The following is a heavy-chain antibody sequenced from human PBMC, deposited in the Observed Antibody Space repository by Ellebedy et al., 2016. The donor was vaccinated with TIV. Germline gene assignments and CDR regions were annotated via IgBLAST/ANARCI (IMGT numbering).Heavy chain of an antibody. V-gene: IGHV3-74*01. D-gene: IGHD7-27*01. Sequence: GESLKISCAASGFTFSRYWMHWVRQAPGKGLVWVSRINSDGSNTGYADSVKGRFTISRDNAKNTLYLQMNSLRDEDTAVYYCARTNWGEDYWGQGTLVTVSS. J-gene: IGHJ4*02. CDR2: INSDGSNT. CDR3: ARTNWGEDY. CDR1: GFTFSRYW.